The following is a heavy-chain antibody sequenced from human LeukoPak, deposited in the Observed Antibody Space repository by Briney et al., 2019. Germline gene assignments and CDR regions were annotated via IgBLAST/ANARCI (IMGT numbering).Heavy chain of an antibody. J-gene: IGHJ4*02. D-gene: IGHD2-2*02. V-gene: IGHV3-30*18. Sequence: GGSLRLSCAASGFTFSDYAMHWVRQAPGKGLEWVAVISYDGSNKYYADSVKGRFTISRDNSKNTLYLQMNSLRTDDTAVYHCAKAGCSSTGCYTDCWGQGTLVTVSP. CDR3: AKAGCSSTGCYTDC. CDR1: GFTFSDYA. CDR2: ISYDGSNK.